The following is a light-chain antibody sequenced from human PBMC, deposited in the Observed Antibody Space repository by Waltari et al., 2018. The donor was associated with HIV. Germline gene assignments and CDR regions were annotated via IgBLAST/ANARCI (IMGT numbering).Light chain of an antibody. CDR2: GAS. CDR3: QQYDNWPPLT. J-gene: IGKJ4*01. V-gene: IGKV3-15*01. CDR1: QSVSSK. Sequence: EIVMTQSQATLSVSPGERATLSCRTSQSVSSKLAWYQQKPGQAPRLLIYGASIRATGIPARFSGSVSGTEFTLTISSLQSEDFTVYYCQQYDNWPPLTFGGGTKVEIK.